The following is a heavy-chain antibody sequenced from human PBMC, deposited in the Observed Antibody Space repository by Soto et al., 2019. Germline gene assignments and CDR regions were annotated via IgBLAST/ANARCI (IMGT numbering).Heavy chain of an antibody. Sequence: SETLSLTCTVSGGSISSGGYYWSWIRQHPGKGLEWIGYIYYSGSTYYNPSLKSRVTISVDTSKNQFSLKLSSVTAADTAVYFCAREDDGGDTLDVWGQGTTVTVSS. D-gene: IGHD2-21*02. CDR3: AREDDGGDTLDV. CDR1: GGSISSGGYY. CDR2: IYYSGST. J-gene: IGHJ6*02. V-gene: IGHV4-31*02.